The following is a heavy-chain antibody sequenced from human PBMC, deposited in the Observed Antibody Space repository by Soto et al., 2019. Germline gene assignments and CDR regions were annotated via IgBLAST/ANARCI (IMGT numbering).Heavy chain of an antibody. V-gene: IGHV5-10-1*01. J-gene: IGHJ5*02. Sequence: GESLKISCKGSGYSFTSYWISWVRQMPGKGLEWMGRIDPSDSYTNYSPSFQGHVTISADKSISTAYLQWSSLKASDTAMYYCTRHPAVVAIFRPWGQGTLVTVSS. CDR2: IDPSDSYT. CDR1: GYSFTSYW. CDR3: TRHPAVVAIFRP. D-gene: IGHD3-9*01.